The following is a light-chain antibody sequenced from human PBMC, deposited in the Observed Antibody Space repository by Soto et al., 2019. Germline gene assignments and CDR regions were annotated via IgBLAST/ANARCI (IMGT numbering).Light chain of an antibody. Sequence: DIQMTQSPSSVSASIGDTATITCRASQDINVYLNWYQPKPGEVPKLLIYSASTLHSGVPSRFTGSGSETDFTLAIRSLQPEDFATYYCQHGYVAPYSFGQGTKVDIK. CDR3: QHGYVAPYS. J-gene: IGKJ2*03. CDR2: SAS. CDR1: QDINVY. V-gene: IGKV1-39*01.